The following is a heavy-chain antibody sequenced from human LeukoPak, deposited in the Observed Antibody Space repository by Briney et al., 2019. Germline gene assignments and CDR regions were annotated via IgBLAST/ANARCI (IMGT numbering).Heavy chain of an antibody. D-gene: IGHD3-22*01. CDR1: GFTFSSYG. Sequence: PGGSLRLSCAASGFTFSSYGMSWVRQAPGKGLEWVSAISGSDVSTYYADSMKGRFTISRDNSKNTLYLQMNGLRAEDTAVYYCAKYSHDSSGSYDYWGQGTLVTVSS. J-gene: IGHJ4*02. CDR3: AKYSHDSSGSYDY. V-gene: IGHV3-23*01. CDR2: ISGSDVST.